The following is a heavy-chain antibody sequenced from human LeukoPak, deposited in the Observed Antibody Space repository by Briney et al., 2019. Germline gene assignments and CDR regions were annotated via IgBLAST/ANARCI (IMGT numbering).Heavy chain of an antibody. V-gene: IGHV4-30-2*01. D-gene: IGHD3-9*01. Sequence: SQTLSLTCAVSSGSISSGGYSWSWIRQPPGKGLEWIGYIYHSGSTYYNPSLKSRVTISVDRSKNQFSLKLSSVTAADTAVYYCARGADILSPHFDYWGQGTLVTVSS. CDR3: ARGADILSPHFDY. CDR2: IYHSGST. J-gene: IGHJ4*02. CDR1: SGSISSGGYS.